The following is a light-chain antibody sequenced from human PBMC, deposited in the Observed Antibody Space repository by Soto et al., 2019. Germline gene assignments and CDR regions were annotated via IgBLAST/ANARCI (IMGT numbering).Light chain of an antibody. V-gene: IGKV2-30*01. J-gene: IGKJ5*01. Sequence: DVVLTQSPLSLPVTLGQPASISCRSTQSLVYSDGNIYLNWFQQRPGQSPRRLIYKVSNRDSGVPDRFSGSGSGTDFTLKISWVEAEDVGVYYCMQGTHWPPITFGQGTRLEIK. CDR3: MQGTHWPPIT. CDR1: QSLVYSDGNIY. CDR2: KVS.